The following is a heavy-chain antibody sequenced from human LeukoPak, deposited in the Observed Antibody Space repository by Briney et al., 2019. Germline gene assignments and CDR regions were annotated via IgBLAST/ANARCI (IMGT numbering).Heavy chain of an antibody. J-gene: IGHJ4*02. CDR1: GFTVSSDY. CDR2: IYSGGRT. D-gene: IGHD3-9*01. V-gene: IGHV3-53*01. CDR3: ARGMISISQPLYFDY. Sequence: GGSLRLYCAASGFTVSSDYMSWVRQAPGKGLEWVSVIYSGGRTYYADSVKGRFTISRDNSKNTLFLQMNSLRAEDTAVYYCARGMISISQPLYFDYWGQGTLVTVSS.